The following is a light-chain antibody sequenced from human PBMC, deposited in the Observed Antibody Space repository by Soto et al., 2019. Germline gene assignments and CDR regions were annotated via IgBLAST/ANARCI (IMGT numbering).Light chain of an antibody. Sequence: EIVMTQSPATLSVSPGERATHSCRASQSVSSNLAWYQQTPGQAPRLLIYGASTRATGIPARFSGGGSGTEFTLTISSLQSEDFAVYYCQQYSNWPPWTFGQGTKVDI. CDR2: GAS. V-gene: IGKV3-15*01. CDR1: QSVSSN. CDR3: QQYSNWPPWT. J-gene: IGKJ1*01.